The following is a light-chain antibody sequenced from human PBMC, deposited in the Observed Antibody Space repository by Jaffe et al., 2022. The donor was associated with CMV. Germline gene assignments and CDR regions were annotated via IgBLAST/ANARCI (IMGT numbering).Light chain of an antibody. J-gene: IGLJ2*01. V-gene: IGLV3-21*04. CDR1: NIGSKS. Sequence: SYVLTQPPSVSVAPGKTARITCGGNNIGSKSVHWYLQKPGQAPVLVIYYDSDRPSGIPERFSGSNSGSTATLTISRVEAGDEGDYYCQVWDSSSDHVVFGGGTKLTVL. CDR2: YDS. CDR3: QVWDSSSDHVV.